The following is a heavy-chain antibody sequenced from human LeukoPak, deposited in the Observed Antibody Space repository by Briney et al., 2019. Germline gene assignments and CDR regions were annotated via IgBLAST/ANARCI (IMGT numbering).Heavy chain of an antibody. CDR2: NSWNSGSI. CDR1: GFTFDDYA. J-gene: IGHJ6*02. Sequence: GGSLRLSCVASGFTFDDYAMHWVRQAPGKGLEWVSGNSWNSGSIGYADSVKGRFTISRDNAKNSLYLQMNSLRAEDTALYYCAKDLLRAYYYGMDVWGQGTTVTVSS. V-gene: IGHV3-9*01. D-gene: IGHD3-9*01. CDR3: AKDLLRAYYYGMDV.